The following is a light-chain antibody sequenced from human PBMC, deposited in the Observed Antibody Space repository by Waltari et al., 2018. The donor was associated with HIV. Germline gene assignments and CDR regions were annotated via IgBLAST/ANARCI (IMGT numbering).Light chain of an antibody. V-gene: IGKV3-20*01. Sequence: EMGLTRSPGTLSLSPGEGATLPCRAGQSFGSSYLAWYQQKPGQAPRLLIYGASSRATGIPDRFSGSGSGTDFTLTISRLEPEDFAVYYCQQYGSSPFTFGPGTKVDIK. CDR2: GAS. CDR3: QQYGSSPFT. CDR1: QSFGSSY. J-gene: IGKJ3*01.